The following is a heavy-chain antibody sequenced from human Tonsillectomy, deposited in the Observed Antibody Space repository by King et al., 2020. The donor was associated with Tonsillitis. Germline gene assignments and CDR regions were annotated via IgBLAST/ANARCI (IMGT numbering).Heavy chain of an antibody. D-gene: IGHD4-11*01. CDR1: GGSFSGYY. J-gene: IGHJ4*02. V-gene: IGHV4-34*01. Sequence: VQLQQWGAGLLKPSETLSLTCAVYGGSFSGYYWSWIRQPPGKGLEWIGEINHIGSTTYNPSLKIRVTISVDTAKNQVSLKLRSVTAADTAVYYCARGRGLTTSFYFDYWGQGPLVSVSS. CDR2: INHIGST. CDR3: ARGRGLTTSFYFDY.